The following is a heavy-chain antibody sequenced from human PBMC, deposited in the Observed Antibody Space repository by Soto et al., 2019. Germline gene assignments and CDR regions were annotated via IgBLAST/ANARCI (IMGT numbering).Heavy chain of an antibody. Sequence: QVQLVQSGAEVKKPGSSVRVSCKASGDTFSFYSINWVRQAPGLGLEWLGRINPILSMSNYAQRFQGRVTVTADKSTSRANMELSSLRSEDTAMYYCASSYGSGYRAFDYCGQGALVTVSS. CDR1: GDTFSFYS. D-gene: IGHD3-10*01. V-gene: IGHV1-69*02. CDR3: ASSYGSGYRAFDY. J-gene: IGHJ4*02. CDR2: INPILSMS.